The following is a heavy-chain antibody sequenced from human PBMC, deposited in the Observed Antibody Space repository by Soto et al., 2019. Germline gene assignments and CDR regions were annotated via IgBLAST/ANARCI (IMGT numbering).Heavy chain of an antibody. J-gene: IGHJ4*02. CDR3: AKGSRGCSGGSCYSGPYFDY. CDR1: GFTFSSYA. V-gene: IGHV3-23*01. D-gene: IGHD2-15*01. CDR2: ISGSGGST. Sequence: EVQLLESGGGLVQPGGSLRLSCAASGFTFSSYAMSWVRQAPGKGLEWVSAISGSGGSTYYADSVKGRFTISRDNSKNTLYLQMNSLRAEDTAVYYGAKGSRGCSGGSCYSGPYFDYWGQGTLVTVSS.